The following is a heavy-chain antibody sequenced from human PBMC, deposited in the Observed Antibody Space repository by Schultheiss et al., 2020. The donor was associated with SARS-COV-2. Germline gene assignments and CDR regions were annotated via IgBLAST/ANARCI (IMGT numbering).Heavy chain of an antibody. Sequence: ASVKVSCKASGYTFTGYYMHWVRQAPGQGLEWMGWINPNSGNTGYAQKFQGRVTMTRNTSISTAYMELSSLRSEDTAVYYCARGQVFGVATGHWGQGTLVTVSS. D-gene: IGHD3-3*01. J-gene: IGHJ4*02. CDR1: GYTFTGYY. V-gene: IGHV1-8*02. CDR2: INPNSGNT. CDR3: ARGQVFGVATGH.